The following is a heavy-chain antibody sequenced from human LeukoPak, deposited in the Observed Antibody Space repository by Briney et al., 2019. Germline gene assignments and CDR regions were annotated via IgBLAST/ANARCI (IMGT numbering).Heavy chain of an antibody. Sequence: PGGSLRLSCAASGFTFSSYLMHWVRQAPGQGLVWVSRISGDGSTTTYADSVKGRFTISRDNAKNTLYLQMNGLRAEDTAVYYCAYGSGWFFDYWGQGSMVTVSS. CDR1: GFTFSSYL. CDR2: ISGDGSTT. CDR3: AYGSGWFFDY. D-gene: IGHD6-19*01. J-gene: IGHJ4*02. V-gene: IGHV3-74*01.